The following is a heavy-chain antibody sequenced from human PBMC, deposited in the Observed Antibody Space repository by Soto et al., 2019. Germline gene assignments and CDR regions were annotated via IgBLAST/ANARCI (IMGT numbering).Heavy chain of an antibody. D-gene: IGHD2-15*01. V-gene: IGHV3-23*01. CDR2: ISGSDGST. CDR3: ANLPRKTAGGTFAS. J-gene: IGHJ4*02. CDR1: GFTFSSYA. Sequence: EVQLLESGGGLVQPGGSLRLSCAASGFTFSSYAMSWVRQAPGKGLEWVSAISGSDGSTYYADSVQGRFTISRDNSKNTLYQKMNGVRAGDPALYSCANLPRKTAGGTFASWGQEPRV.